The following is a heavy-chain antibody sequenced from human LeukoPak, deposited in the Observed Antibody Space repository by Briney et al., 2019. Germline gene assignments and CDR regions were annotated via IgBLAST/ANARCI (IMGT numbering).Heavy chain of an antibody. Sequence: SVKVSCKASGGTFSSYAISWVRQAPGQGLEWMGGIIPIFGTANYAQKFQGRVTITADESTSTAYMELSSLRSEDTAVYYCAREYSYGYPFDYWGQGTLVTISS. V-gene: IGHV1-69*13. J-gene: IGHJ4*02. CDR1: GGTFSSYA. CDR2: IIPIFGTA. CDR3: AREYSYGYPFDY. D-gene: IGHD5-18*01.